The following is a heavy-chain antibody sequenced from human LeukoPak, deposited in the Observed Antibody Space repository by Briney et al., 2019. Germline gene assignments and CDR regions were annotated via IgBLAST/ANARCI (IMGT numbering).Heavy chain of an antibody. V-gene: IGHV4-59*08. CDR3: ARQAYCSSTSCYKLDQ. CDR1: GGSISSYY. CDR2: IYYSGST. J-gene: IGHJ4*02. D-gene: IGHD2-2*02. Sequence: SETLSLTCTVSGGSISSYYWSWIRQPPGKGLEWIGYIYYSGSTNYNPSLKSRVTISVDTSKNQFSLRPNSMTAADTSVYYCARQAYCSSTSCYKLDQWGQGTLVTVSS.